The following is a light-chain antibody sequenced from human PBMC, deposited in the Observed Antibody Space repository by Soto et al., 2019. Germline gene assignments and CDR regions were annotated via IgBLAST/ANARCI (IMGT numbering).Light chain of an antibody. CDR1: QTISSW. CDR3: QHYYSYSEA. CDR2: KAS. Sequence: DIQMTQSPSTLSGSVGDRVTITCRASQTISSWLAWYQQKPGKAPKLLTYKASTLKSGVPSRFSGSGSGTVFTLTISSLQPDDFATYYCQHYYSYSEAFGQGTKVDIK. V-gene: IGKV1-5*03. J-gene: IGKJ1*01.